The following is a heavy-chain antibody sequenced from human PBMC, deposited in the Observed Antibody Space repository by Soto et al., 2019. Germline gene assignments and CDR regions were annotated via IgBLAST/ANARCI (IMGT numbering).Heavy chain of an antibody. CDR1: GYTFTSYD. D-gene: IGHD6-6*01. J-gene: IGHJ5*02. CDR3: ARRRIAARPNWFDP. Sequence: EASVKVSCKASGYTFTSYDINWVRQATGQGLEWMGWMNPNSGNTGYAQKFQGRVTMTRNTSISTAYMELSSLRSEDTAVYYCARRRIAARPNWFDPWGQGTLVTVSS. CDR2: MNPNSGNT. V-gene: IGHV1-8*01.